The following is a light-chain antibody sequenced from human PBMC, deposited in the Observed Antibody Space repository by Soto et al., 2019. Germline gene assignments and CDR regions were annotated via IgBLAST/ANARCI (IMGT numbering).Light chain of an antibody. Sequence: QSVLTQPPSVSGAPGQRVTISCTGSGSTFGAGSDVHWYQQVPGTAPKLLISYNTNRPSGVPDRFSGFKSGTSASLAISGLQAEDEADYYCQCYDSSLTVLFGGGTKLTVL. V-gene: IGLV1-40*01. CDR2: YNT. CDR3: QCYDSSLTVL. J-gene: IGLJ2*01. CDR1: GSTFGAGSD.